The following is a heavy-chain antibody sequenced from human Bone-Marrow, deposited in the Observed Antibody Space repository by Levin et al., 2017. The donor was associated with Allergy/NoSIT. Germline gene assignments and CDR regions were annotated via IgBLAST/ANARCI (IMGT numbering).Heavy chain of an antibody. V-gene: IGHV3-23*01. J-gene: IGHJ4*02. CDR1: GFTFSSFA. CDR2: IRATEPTT. CDR3: AQTSDWSPLWD. D-gene: IGHD3/OR15-3a*01. Sequence: PGGSLRLSCTTSGFTFSSFAMTWVRQSPGKGLQWVSTIRATEPTTYYADSVKGRFTISRDNSKATLYLEMNSLTAEDTAVYFCAQTSDWSPLWDWGQGTLVTVSS.